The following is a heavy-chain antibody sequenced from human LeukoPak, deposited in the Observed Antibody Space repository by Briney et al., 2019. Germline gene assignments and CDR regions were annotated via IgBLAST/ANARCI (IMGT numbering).Heavy chain of an antibody. D-gene: IGHD3-22*01. Sequence: GASVKVSCKASGYTFIDYYMHWVRQAPGQGLEWMGRINPNSGGTNYAQRFQGRVTMTRDTSISTAYMDLNRLSSGDTAEYYCARGLYYYDSSGDYYFDYWGQGTLVTVSS. CDR1: GYTFIDYY. V-gene: IGHV1-2*06. J-gene: IGHJ4*02. CDR3: ARGLYYYDSSGDYYFDY. CDR2: INPNSGGT.